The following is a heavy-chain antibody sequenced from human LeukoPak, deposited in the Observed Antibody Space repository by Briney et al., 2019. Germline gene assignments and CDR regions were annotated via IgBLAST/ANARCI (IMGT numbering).Heavy chain of an antibody. CDR3: ARAISYYYDTRIHDAFDI. J-gene: IGHJ3*02. CDR1: GGSISSGSYY. V-gene: IGHV4-61*02. D-gene: IGHD3-22*01. Sequence: SETLSLTCTVSGGSISSGSYYWTWIRQPAGKGLEWIGRICTSGSTNYNPSLKSRVTISVDTSKNQFSLKLSAVTAADTAVYYCARAISYYYDTRIHDAFDIWGQGTMVTVSS. CDR2: ICTSGST.